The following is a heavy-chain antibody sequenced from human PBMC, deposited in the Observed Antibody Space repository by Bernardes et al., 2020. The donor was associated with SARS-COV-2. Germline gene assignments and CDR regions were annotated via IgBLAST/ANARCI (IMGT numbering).Heavy chain of an antibody. J-gene: IGHJ4*02. CDR3: ARDREWLFYYFDY. Sequence: ASVKVSCKASGYTFTGYYIHWVRQAPGQGLEWMGWIHSNSGDTYYSERFQGRVTLTRDTSNSVAYMELSRLRSDDTAVYYCARDREWLFYYFDYWGLGTLVSVSS. D-gene: IGHD6-19*01. CDR2: IHSNSGDT. CDR1: GYTFTGYY. V-gene: IGHV1-2*02.